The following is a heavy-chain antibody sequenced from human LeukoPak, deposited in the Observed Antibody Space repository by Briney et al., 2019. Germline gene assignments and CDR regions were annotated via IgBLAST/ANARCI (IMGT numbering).Heavy chain of an antibody. CDR1: GGSFSGYY. CDR2: IYYSGST. J-gene: IGHJ2*01. Sequence: PSETLSLTCAVYGGSFSGYYWSWIRQPPGKGLEWVGYIYYSGSTNYNPSLKSRVTISVDTSKNQFSLKLSSVTAADTAVYYCARASSLYWYFDLWGRGTLVTVSS. D-gene: IGHD2-2*01. CDR3: ARASSLYWYFDL. V-gene: IGHV4-59*01.